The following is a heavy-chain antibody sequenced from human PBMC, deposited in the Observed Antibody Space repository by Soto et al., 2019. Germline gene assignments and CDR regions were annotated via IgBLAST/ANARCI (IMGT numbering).Heavy chain of an antibody. Sequence: PGGSLRLSCAASGFTFSSYGMHWVRQAPGKGLEWVAVISYDGSNKYYADSVKGRFTISRDNSKNTLYLQMNSLRAEDTAVYYCAKHRALYSSSPEAFDYWGQGTLVTVSS. D-gene: IGHD6-6*01. J-gene: IGHJ4*02. CDR2: ISYDGSNK. CDR3: AKHRALYSSSPEAFDY. CDR1: GFTFSSYG. V-gene: IGHV3-30*18.